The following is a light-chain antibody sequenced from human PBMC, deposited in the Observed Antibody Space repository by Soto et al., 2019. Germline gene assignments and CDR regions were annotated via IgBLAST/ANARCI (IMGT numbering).Light chain of an antibody. CDR3: AAWDDSLSGL. CDR2: RNN. Sequence: QSVLTQPPSASGTPGQRVTIACSGSSSNIGSNYVYWYQQLPGTAPKLLIYRNNQRLSGVPDRFSGSKSGTSASLAISGLRSEDEADYYCAAWDDSLSGLFGGGTKLTVL. V-gene: IGLV1-47*01. J-gene: IGLJ2*01. CDR1: SSNIGSNY.